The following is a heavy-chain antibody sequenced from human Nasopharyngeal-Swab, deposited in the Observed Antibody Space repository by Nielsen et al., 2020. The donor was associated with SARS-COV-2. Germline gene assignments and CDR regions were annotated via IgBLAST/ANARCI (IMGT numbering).Heavy chain of an antibody. D-gene: IGHD6-13*01. CDR2: ITWNGANI. CDR3: AKARIAAAGTWAYYFDY. Sequence: GGSLKLSCAASELRFDDYAMHWFRQGPGKGLEWVSGITWNGANINYADSVKGRFTISRDNAKNSMYLEMKSLRIEDTAFYYCAKARIAAAGTWAYYFDYWGQGALVTVSS. V-gene: IGHV3-9*01. CDR1: ELRFDDYA. J-gene: IGHJ4*02.